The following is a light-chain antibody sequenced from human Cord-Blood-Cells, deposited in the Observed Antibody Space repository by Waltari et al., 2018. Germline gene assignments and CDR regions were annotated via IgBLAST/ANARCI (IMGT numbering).Light chain of an antibody. Sequence: DIVMTQSPDSLAVSLCERATIICKSSQSVLYSSNNKNYLAWYQQKPGQPPKLLIYWASTRESGVPDRFSGSGSETDFTLTISSLQAEDVAVYYCQQYYSTPQTFGQGTKLEIK. CDR3: QQYYSTPQT. J-gene: IGKJ2*01. CDR2: WAS. CDR1: QSVLYSSNNKNY. V-gene: IGKV4-1*01.